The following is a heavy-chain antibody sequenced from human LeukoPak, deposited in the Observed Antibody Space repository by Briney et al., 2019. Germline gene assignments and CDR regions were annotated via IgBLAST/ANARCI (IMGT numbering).Heavy chain of an antibody. D-gene: IGHD3-10*01. CDR1: GFTFSSYA. CDR3: AKVPSLRVVRGENWFDP. V-gene: IGHV3-23*01. CDR2: ISGSGGST. J-gene: IGHJ5*02. Sequence: GGSLRLSCAASGFTFSSYAMSWVRQAPGKGLEWVSAISGSGGSTYYADSVKGRFTISRDNSKNTLYLQMNSLRAEDTAVYYCAKVPSLRVVRGENWFDPWGQGTLATVSS.